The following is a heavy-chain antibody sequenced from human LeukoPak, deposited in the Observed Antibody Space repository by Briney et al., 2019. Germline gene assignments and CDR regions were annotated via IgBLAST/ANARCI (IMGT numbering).Heavy chain of an antibody. D-gene: IGHD6-19*01. CDR3: ARDSIAVAGTAFDY. CDR2: ISAYNGNT. CDR1: GYTFTSYG. Sequence: ASVEVSCKASGYTFTSYGISWVRQAPGQGLEWMGWISAYNGNTNYAQKLQGRVTMTTDTSTSPAYMELRSLRSDDTAVYYCARDSIAVAGTAFDYWGQGNLVTVSS. J-gene: IGHJ4*02. V-gene: IGHV1-18*01.